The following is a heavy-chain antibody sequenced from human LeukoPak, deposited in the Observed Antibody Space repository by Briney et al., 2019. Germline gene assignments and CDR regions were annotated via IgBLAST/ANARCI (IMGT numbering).Heavy chain of an antibody. CDR2: ISSSGSTI. CDR3: ARGQVLFQH. D-gene: IGHD2/OR15-2a*01. J-gene: IGHJ1*01. Sequence: GGSLRLSCAASGFTVSNDYMAWVRQDPGKGLEWVSYISSSGSTIYYADSVKGRFTISRDNAKNSLYLQMNSLRAEDTAVYYCARGQVLFQHWGQGTLVTVSS. V-gene: IGHV3-11*01. CDR1: GFTVSNDY.